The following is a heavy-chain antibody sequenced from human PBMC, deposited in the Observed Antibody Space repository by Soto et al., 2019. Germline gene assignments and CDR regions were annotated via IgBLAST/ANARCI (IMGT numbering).Heavy chain of an antibody. J-gene: IGHJ6*02. CDR3: ARGLNYYDSGSPSYGMDV. Sequence: SQTLSLTCAISGDSVSSSSAAWNWIRQSPSRGLEWLGRTYFRSKWYNDFAVSVESRIIINPDPSKNQFSLQLNSVTPEDTAIYYCARGLNYYDSGSPSYGMDVWGQGTAVTVSS. D-gene: IGHD3-10*01. V-gene: IGHV6-1*01. CDR2: TYFRSKWYN. CDR1: GDSVSSSSAA.